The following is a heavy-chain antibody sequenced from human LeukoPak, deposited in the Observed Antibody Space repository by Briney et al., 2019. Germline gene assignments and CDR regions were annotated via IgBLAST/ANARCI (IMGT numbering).Heavy chain of an antibody. CDR3: AKQAYDSSGYYYVPKEYFDY. CDR2: ISGSGGST. D-gene: IGHD3-22*01. V-gene: IGHV3-23*01. J-gene: IGHJ4*02. CDR1: GFTFSSYA. Sequence: RGSLRLSCAASGFTFSSYAVSWVRQAPGKGLEWVSAISGSGGSTYYADSVKGRFTISRDNSKNTLYLQMNSLRAENTAVYYCAKQAYDSSGYYYVPKEYFDYWGQGTLVTVSS.